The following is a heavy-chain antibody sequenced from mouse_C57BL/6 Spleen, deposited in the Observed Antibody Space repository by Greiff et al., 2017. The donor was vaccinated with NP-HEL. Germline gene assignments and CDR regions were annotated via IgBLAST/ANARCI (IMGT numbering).Heavy chain of an antibody. Sequence: QVQLKQSGAELMKPGASVKLSCKATGYTFTGYWIEWVKQRPGHGLEWIGEILPGSGSTNYNEKFKGKATFTADTSSNTAYMQLSSLTTEDSAIYYCATDSYYSNYVLFAYWGQGTLVTVSA. CDR3: ATDSYYSNYVLFAY. J-gene: IGHJ3*01. CDR2: ILPGSGST. D-gene: IGHD2-5*01. V-gene: IGHV1-9*01. CDR1: GYTFTGYW.